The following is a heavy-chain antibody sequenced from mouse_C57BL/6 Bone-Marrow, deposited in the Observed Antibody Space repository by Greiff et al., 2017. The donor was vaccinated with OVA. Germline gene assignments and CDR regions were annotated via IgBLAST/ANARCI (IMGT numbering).Heavy chain of an antibody. Sequence: EVHLVESGGGLVKPGGSLKLSCAASGFTFSSYAMSWVRQTPEKRLEWVATISDGGSYTYYPDNVKGRVTISRDNAKNNLYLQMSHLKSEDTAMYYCARDRRRGYAMDYWGQGTSVTVSS. J-gene: IGHJ4*01. CDR1: GFTFSSYA. D-gene: IGHD2-12*01. CDR2: ISDGGSYT. CDR3: ARDRRRGYAMDY. V-gene: IGHV5-4*01.